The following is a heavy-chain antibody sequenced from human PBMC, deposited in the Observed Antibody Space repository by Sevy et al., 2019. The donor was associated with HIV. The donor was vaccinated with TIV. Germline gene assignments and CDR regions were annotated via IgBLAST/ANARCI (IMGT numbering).Heavy chain of an antibody. J-gene: IGHJ4*02. CDR2: FDPEDGER. Sequence: ASVKVSCKVSGYTLNQLSMHWVRQAPGKGLEWMGSFDPEDGERFYEQKFQGRVTMTRDTSTDTAYMELSSLRSEDTAVYYCATTKDYYECSGCRFDYWGQGTLVTVSS. CDR1: GYTLNQLS. D-gene: IGHD3-22*01. V-gene: IGHV1-24*01. CDR3: ATTKDYYECSGCRFDY.